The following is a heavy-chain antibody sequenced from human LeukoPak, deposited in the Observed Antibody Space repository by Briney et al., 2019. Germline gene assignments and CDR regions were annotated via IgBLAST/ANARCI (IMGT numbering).Heavy chain of an antibody. CDR1: GFTFGDYA. CDR2: ISGSGGST. J-gene: IGHJ6*03. CDR3: ARLIAAAGNYYYYYMDV. V-gene: IGHV3-23*01. Sequence: GGSLRLSCTASGFTFGDYAMSWFRQAPGKGLEWVSAISGSGGSTYYADSVKGRFTISRDNSKNTLYLQMNSLRAEDAAVYYCARLIAAAGNYYYYYMDVWGKGTTVTVSS. D-gene: IGHD6-13*01.